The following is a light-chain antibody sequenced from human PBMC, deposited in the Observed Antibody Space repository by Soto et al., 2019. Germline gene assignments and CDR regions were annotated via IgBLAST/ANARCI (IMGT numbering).Light chain of an antibody. V-gene: IGKV3-11*01. CDR3: LQRSNWPMYT. CDR1: QSVSSY. J-gene: IGKJ2*01. Sequence: EIVLTQSPATLSLSPGERATLSCRASQSVSSYLAWYQQKPGQAPRLLIYDASNRATGIPARSSGSGSGTDFTLTISSLEPEDFAVYYCLQRSNWPMYTFGQGTKVDIK. CDR2: DAS.